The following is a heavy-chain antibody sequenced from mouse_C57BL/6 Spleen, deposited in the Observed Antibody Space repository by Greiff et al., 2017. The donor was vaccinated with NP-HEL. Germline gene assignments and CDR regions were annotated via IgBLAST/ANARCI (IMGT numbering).Heavy chain of an antibody. D-gene: IGHD1-1*01. CDR2: ISSGGSYT. Sequence: EVKLVESGGDLVKPGGSLKLSCAASGFTFSSYGMSWVRQTPDKRLEWVATISSGGSYTYSPDSVKGRFTISRDNAKNTLYLHMSSLKSEDTAMYYCARRNYYGSSYEDYFDYWGQGTTLTVSS. CDR1: GFTFSSYG. CDR3: ARRNYYGSSYEDYFDY. J-gene: IGHJ2*01. V-gene: IGHV5-6*02.